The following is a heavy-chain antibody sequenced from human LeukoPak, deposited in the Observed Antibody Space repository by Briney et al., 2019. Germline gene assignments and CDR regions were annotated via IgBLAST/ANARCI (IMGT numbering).Heavy chain of an antibody. V-gene: IGHV3-33*01. CDR3: ARDGGSSWPFDY. CDR1: GFPFSNYD. D-gene: IGHD6-13*01. J-gene: IGHJ4*02. Sequence: GRSLRLSCAASGFPFSNYDMHWVRQAPGKGLEWVAVIWYDGSNKYYADSVKGRFTISRDNAKNSLYLQMNSLRAEDTAVYYCARDGGSSWPFDYWGQGTLVTVSS. CDR2: IWYDGSNK.